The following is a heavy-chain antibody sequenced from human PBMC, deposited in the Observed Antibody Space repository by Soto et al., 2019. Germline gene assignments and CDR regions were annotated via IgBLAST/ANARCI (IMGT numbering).Heavy chain of an antibody. D-gene: IGHD6-19*01. Sequence: QVQLVQSGAEVKKPGASVKVSCKASGYTFTSYDISWVRQATGQGLEWMGWMNPNSGDTVYAQKFQGRAVMTATTSISTAYMELSSLRSEDTAVYYCAIDQWPGDYWGQGTLVTVSS. J-gene: IGHJ4*02. V-gene: IGHV1-8*01. CDR1: GYTFTSYD. CDR2: MNPNSGDT. CDR3: AIDQWPGDY.